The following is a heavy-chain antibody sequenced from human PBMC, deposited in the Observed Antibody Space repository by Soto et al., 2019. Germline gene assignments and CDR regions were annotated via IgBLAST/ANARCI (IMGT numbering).Heavy chain of an antibody. CDR2: IVVGSGNT. Sequence: QMQLVQSGPEVKKPGTSVKVSCKASGFTFTSSAMQWVRQARGQRLEWIGWIVVGSGNTNYAQKFQERVTITRDMPTSPAYRERSSLGSEAPAVYYWAAVPPLRGGLSSDVFVIWGQGTMVTVSS. J-gene: IGHJ3*02. CDR1: GFTFTSSA. CDR3: AAVPPLRGGLSSDVFVI. V-gene: IGHV1-58*02. D-gene: IGHD3-16*02.